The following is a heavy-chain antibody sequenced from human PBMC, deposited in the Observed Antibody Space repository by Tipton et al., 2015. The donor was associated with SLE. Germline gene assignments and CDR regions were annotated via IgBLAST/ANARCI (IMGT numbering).Heavy chain of an antibody. J-gene: IGHJ2*01. V-gene: IGHV4-4*02. CDR3: ARKATEAPPYWYFDL. CDR1: GDSISSGSW. D-gene: IGHD6-6*01. CDR2: IYHSGRT. Sequence: TLSLTCVVSGDSISSGSWWTWVRQPPGKGLEWVGEIYHSGRTNYNPSLTGRVAISVDNSNNQFSLRLSSATAADTALYYCARKATEAPPYWYFDLWGRGTLVTVSS.